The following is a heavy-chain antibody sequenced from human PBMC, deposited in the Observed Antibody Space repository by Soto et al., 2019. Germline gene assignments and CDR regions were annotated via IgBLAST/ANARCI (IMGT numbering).Heavy chain of an antibody. J-gene: IGHJ6*02. V-gene: IGHV3-23*01. Sequence: EVQLLESGGGLVQPGGSLRLSCAASGFTFSSYAMSRVRQAPGKGLEWVSAISGSGGSTYYADSVKGRFTISRDNSKNTMYLQMNSLRAEDTAVYYCAKDRAGKVVVPAAGGMDVWGQGTTVTVSS. CDR1: GFTFSSYA. D-gene: IGHD2-2*01. CDR2: ISGSGGST. CDR3: AKDRAGKVVVPAAGGMDV.